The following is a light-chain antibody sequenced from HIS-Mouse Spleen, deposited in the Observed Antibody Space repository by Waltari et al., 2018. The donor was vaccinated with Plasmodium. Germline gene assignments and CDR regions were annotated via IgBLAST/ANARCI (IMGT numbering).Light chain of an antibody. CDR3: QQYNSYSYT. Sequence: DIQMTQSPSTLSASVGDRVTITCRASQSISSWLAWYQQKPGKAPKLLIYKASSLESGVPSRFSCSGSGTEFTLTISSLQPDDFATDYCQQYNSYSYTFGQGTKLEIK. CDR2: KAS. CDR1: QSISSW. V-gene: IGKV1-5*03. J-gene: IGKJ2*01.